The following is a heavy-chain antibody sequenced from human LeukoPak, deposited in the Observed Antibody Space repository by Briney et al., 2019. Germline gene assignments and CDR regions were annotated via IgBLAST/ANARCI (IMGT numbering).Heavy chain of an antibody. V-gene: IGHV1-69*05. CDR1: GGTFSSYA. J-gene: IGHJ5*02. CDR3: ARAYDPKVEGDWFDP. Sequence: ASVKVSCKASGGTFSSYAISWVRQAPGQGLEWMGGIIPIFGTANYAQKFQGRVTITTDESTSTAYMELSSLRSEDTAVYYCARAYDPKVEGDWFDPWGQGTLVTVSS. CDR2: IIPIFGTA. D-gene: IGHD2-8*01.